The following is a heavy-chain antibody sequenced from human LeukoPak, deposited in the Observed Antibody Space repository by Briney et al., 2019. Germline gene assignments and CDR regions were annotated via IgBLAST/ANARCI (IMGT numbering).Heavy chain of an antibody. D-gene: IGHD4-17*01. Sequence: PSETLSLTCAVYGGSFSGYYWSWIRQPPGKGLEWIGEINHSGSTNYNPSLKSRVTISVDKSKNQFSLKLSSVTAADTAVYYCARDSRGGDYSPTPFDYWGQGTLVTVSS. J-gene: IGHJ4*02. CDR2: INHSGST. V-gene: IGHV4-34*01. CDR1: GGSFSGYY. CDR3: ARDSRGGDYSPTPFDY.